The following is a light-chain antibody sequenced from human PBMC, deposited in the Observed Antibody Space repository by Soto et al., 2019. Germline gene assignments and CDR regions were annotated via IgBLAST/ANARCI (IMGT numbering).Light chain of an antibody. V-gene: IGKV1-5*03. J-gene: IGKJ1*01. CDR1: QGITTW. Sequence: DIQMTQSPSTLSASVGDRVTITCRASQGITTWLAWFQQKPGKAPKLLIYKASSLESGVPSRFSGSGYETEFTLTISSLQPDDFETYYCQQYNSYPRTFGQGTKVDIK. CDR3: QQYNSYPRT. CDR2: KAS.